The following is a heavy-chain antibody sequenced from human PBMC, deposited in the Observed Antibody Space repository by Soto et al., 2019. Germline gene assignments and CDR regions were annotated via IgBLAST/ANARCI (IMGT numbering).Heavy chain of an antibody. D-gene: IGHD2-2*01. CDR2: IIPILGIA. CDR3: ARAHGGYCSSTSCYANWFDP. J-gene: IGHJ5*02. Sequence: ASVKVSCKASGGTFSSYTISWVRQAPGQGLEWMGRIIPILGIANYAQKFQGRVTITADKSTSTAYMELSSLRSEDTAVYYCARAHGGYCSSTSCYANWFDPWGQGTLVTVSS. CDR1: GGTFSSYT. V-gene: IGHV1-69*02.